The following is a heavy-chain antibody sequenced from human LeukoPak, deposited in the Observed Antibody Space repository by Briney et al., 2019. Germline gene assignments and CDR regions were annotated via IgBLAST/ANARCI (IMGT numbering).Heavy chain of an antibody. CDR2: INPSGGST. J-gene: IGHJ4*02. V-gene: IGHV1-46*01. Sequence: ASVKVSCKASGYTFISYYMHWVRQAPGQGLEWMGIINPSGGSTSYAQKFQGRVTMTRDMSTSTVYMELSSLRSEDTAGYYCARDYYGSGSPLYYFGYWGQGTLVTVSS. CDR1: GYTFISYY. CDR3: ARDYYGSGSPLYYFGY. D-gene: IGHD3-10*01.